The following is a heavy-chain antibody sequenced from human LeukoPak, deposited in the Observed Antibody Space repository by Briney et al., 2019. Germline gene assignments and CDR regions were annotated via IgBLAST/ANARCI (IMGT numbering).Heavy chain of an antibody. CDR3: ARGHDYGDFPFDY. CDR2: IYYSGST. CDR1: GFTISSYA. V-gene: IGHV4-38-2*01. Sequence: LRLSCAASGFTISSYAMSWVRQAPGKGLEWIGSIYYSGSTYYNPSLKSRVTISVDTSKNQFSLKLSSVTAADTAVYYCARGHDYGDFPFDYWGQRTLVTVSS. D-gene: IGHD4-17*01. J-gene: IGHJ4*02.